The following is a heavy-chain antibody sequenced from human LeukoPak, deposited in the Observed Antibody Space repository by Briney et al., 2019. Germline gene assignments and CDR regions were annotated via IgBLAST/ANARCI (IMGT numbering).Heavy chain of an antibody. Sequence: GGSLRLSCAVSGFNVSSNYLNWVRQAPGKGPEWVSVIYSGGSTYYADSVKGRFTISRDNSKNTLYLQMNSLRAEDTAVYHRARVDSRTAQFDYWGQGTLVTVSS. D-gene: IGHD6-13*01. V-gene: IGHV3-66*01. CDR2: IYSGGST. J-gene: IGHJ4*02. CDR1: GFNVSSNY. CDR3: ARVDSRTAQFDY.